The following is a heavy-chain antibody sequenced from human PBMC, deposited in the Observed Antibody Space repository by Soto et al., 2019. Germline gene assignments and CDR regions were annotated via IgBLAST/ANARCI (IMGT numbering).Heavy chain of an antibody. CDR1: SGSISVTNVF. V-gene: IGHV4-39*01. J-gene: IGHJ4*02. CDR3: ARITGRHLDY. D-gene: IGHD1-20*01. Sequence: PSETLSLTCTVSSGSISVTNVFWGWVRQPPGEGLEWIGNVDYSGTAYFSPSLATRVTFHVDTSKNQFSLTLYSVTAADTAVYYCARITGRHLDYWGQGILVTVSS. CDR2: VDYSGTA.